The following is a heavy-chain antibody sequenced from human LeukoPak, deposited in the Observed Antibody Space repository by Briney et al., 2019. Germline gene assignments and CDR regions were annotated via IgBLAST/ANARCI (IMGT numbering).Heavy chain of an antibody. J-gene: IGHJ3*02. CDR2: IYYSGST. CDR1: GGSISSYY. V-gene: IGHV4-59*01. CDR3: ARGQGGYGPPRAFDI. Sequence: SSETLSLTCTVSGGSISSYYWSWIRQPPGKGLEWIGYIYYSGSTNYNPSLKSRVTISVDTSKNQFSLKLSSVTAADTAVYYCARGQGGYGPPRAFDIWGQGTMVTVSS. D-gene: IGHD5-12*01.